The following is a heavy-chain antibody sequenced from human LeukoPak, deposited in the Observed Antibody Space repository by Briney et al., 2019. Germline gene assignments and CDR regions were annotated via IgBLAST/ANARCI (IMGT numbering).Heavy chain of an antibody. CDR1: GFTFSSHS. CDR3: ARDGCVGYIYGGADY. V-gene: IGHV3-48*01. J-gene: IGHJ4*02. Sequence: RAGGSLRLSCAASGFTFSSHSMRWVRQAPGKGLEWVSYISDSGGATYYADSVKGRFTISKDNAKNSLYLQMNSLRAEDTAVYYCARDGCVGYIYGGADYWGQGSLVTVSS. D-gene: IGHD5-18*01. CDR2: ISDSGGAT.